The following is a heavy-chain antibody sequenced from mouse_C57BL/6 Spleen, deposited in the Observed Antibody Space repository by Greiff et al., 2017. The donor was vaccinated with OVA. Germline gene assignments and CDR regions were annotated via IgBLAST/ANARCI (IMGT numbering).Heavy chain of an antibody. J-gene: IGHJ3*01. Sequence: DVLLVESGGGLVQPKGSLKLSCAASGFSFTTYAMNWVRQAPGKGLEWVARIRSKSNNYATYYADAVKDRFTISRDDSESMLYLQMDNLKTEDTAMYYCVAWAYWGQGTLVTVSA. CDR1: GFSFTTYA. CDR3: VAWAY. CDR2: IRSKSNNYAT. V-gene: IGHV10-1*01.